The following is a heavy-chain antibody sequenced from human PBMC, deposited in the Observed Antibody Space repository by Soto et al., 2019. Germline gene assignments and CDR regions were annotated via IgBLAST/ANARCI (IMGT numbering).Heavy chain of an antibody. CDR1: GYTFTSYD. Sequence: ASVKVSCKASGYTFTSYDINWVRQATGQGLEWMGWMNPNSGNTGYAQKFQGRVTMTRNTSISTAYMGLSSLRSEDTAVYYCARGGYCTNGVCYRQLDYWGQGTLVTVSS. CDR3: ARGGYCTNGVCYRQLDY. J-gene: IGHJ4*02. V-gene: IGHV1-8*01. D-gene: IGHD2-8*01. CDR2: MNPNSGNT.